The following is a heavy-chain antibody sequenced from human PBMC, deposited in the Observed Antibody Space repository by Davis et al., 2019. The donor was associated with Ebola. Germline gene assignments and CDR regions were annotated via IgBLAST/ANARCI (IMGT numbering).Heavy chain of an antibody. J-gene: IGHJ4*02. CDR1: GYTFTGYY. CDR3: ARPTSGPFDY. V-gene: IGHV1-2*02. Sequence: ASVKVSCKASGYTFTGYYMHWVRQAPGQGLEWMGWINPNSGGTNYAQKFQGRVTMTRDTSISTVYMELSSLRSEDTAVYYCARPTSGPFDYWGQGTLVTVSS. CDR2: INPNSGGT. D-gene: IGHD2-15*01.